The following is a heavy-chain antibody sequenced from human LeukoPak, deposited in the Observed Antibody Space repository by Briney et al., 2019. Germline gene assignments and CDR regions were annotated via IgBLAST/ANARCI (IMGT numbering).Heavy chain of an antibody. CDR2: IYYSGST. CDR1: GGSISSSSYY. V-gene: IGHV4-39*01. D-gene: IGHD4-17*01. Sequence: SETLSLTCTVSGGSISSSSYYWGWIRQPPGKGLEWIGSIYYSGSTYYNPSLKSRVTISVDTSKNQFSLKLSSVTAADTAVYYCASLHTVTNEYYFDYWGQGTLVTVSS. J-gene: IGHJ4*02. CDR3: ASLHTVTNEYYFDY.